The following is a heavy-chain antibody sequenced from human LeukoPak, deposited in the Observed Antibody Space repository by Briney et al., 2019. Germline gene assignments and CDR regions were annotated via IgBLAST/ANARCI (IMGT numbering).Heavy chain of an antibody. CDR1: GGSISSSSYY. CDR3: ASEILLVW. V-gene: IGHV4-39*01. D-gene: IGHD2-15*01. Sequence: SETPSLTCTVPGGSISSSSYYWGWIRQPPGKGREWIGSIYYSGSTYYNPSLKSRVTISVDTSKNQFSLKLSSVTAADTAVYYCASEILLVWWGQGTLVTVSS. J-gene: IGHJ4*02. CDR2: IYYSGST.